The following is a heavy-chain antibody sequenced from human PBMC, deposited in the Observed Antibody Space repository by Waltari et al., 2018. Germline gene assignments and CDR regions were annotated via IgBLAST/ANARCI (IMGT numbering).Heavy chain of an antibody. CDR3: ARTPRSGSSWYLYYGMDV. CDR1: GGSISSSSYY. CDR2: IYYSGST. D-gene: IGHD6-13*01. Sequence: QLQLQESGPGLVKPSETLSLTCTVSGGSISSSSYYWGWIRQPPGKGLEWIGSIYYSGSTYYNPSLKSRVTISVDTSKNQFSLKLSSVTAADTAVYYCARTPRSGSSWYLYYGMDVWGQGTTVTVSS. V-gene: IGHV4-39*07. J-gene: IGHJ6*02.